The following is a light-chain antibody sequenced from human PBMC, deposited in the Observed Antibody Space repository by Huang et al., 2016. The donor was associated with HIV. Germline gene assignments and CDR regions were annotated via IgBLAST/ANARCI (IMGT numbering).Light chain of an antibody. J-gene: IGKJ2*01. CDR3: QQRDNWPPMYT. Sequence: EIVLTQSPDTLSLSPGERATLSCRASQSVSRHLAWYQHKPGQSHRLLIYGASNRAAGIPARFSGSGSGTDFALSISSLEPEDFAVYYCQQRDNWPPMYTFGQGTKLEIK. V-gene: IGKV3-11*01. CDR2: GAS. CDR1: QSVSRH.